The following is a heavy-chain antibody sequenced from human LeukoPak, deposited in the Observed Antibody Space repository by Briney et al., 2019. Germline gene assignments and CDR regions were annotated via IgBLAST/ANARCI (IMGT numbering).Heavy chain of an antibody. CDR3: AGGPSGYSSGWYVY. J-gene: IGHJ4*02. D-gene: IGHD6-19*01. CDR2: INPNSGGT. Sequence: ASVKVSCKASGYTFTRYYMHWVRQAPGQGLEWMGWINPNSGGTNYAQKFQGRVTMTRDTSISTAYMELSRLRSDDTAVYYCAGGPSGYSSGWYVYWGQGTLVTVSS. CDR1: GYTFTRYY. V-gene: IGHV1-2*02.